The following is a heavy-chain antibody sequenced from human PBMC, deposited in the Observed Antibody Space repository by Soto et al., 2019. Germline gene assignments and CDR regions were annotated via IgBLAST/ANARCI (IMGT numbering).Heavy chain of an antibody. D-gene: IGHD6-13*01. Sequence: GGSLRLSCAAFGFTVSSIYMSWVRQAPGKGLEWVSVIYSGGSTYYADSVKGRFTISRDNSKNTLYLQMNSLRAEDTAVYYCARHPERIAQIGWFDPWGQGTLVTVSS. CDR2: IYSGGST. V-gene: IGHV3-66*04. CDR1: GFTVSSIY. J-gene: IGHJ5*02. CDR3: ARHPERIAQIGWFDP.